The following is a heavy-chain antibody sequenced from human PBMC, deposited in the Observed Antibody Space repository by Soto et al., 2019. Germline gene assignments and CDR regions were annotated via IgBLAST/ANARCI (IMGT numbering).Heavy chain of an antibody. J-gene: IGHJ6*02. CDR1: GFTLSNYA. Sequence: EVQLVESGGGLVQPGGSLRLSCAASGFTLSNYAVNWVRQAPGKGLEWVSYISSDSRYIYHGDSVKGRFTISRDNARNSVYLQMNSLRDEDTAVYYCARTKLVDFFFINVDVYDMDVWGQGTPVTVSS. D-gene: IGHD2-15*01. CDR2: ISSDSRYI. V-gene: IGHV3-48*02. CDR3: ARTKLVDFFFINVDVYDMDV.